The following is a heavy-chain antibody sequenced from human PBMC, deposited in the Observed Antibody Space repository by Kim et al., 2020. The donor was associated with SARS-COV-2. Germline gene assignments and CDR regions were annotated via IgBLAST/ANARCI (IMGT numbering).Heavy chain of an antibody. J-gene: IGHJ4*02. V-gene: IGHV3-30*18. D-gene: IGHD4-17*01. CDR1: GFTFSSYG. Sequence: GGSLRLSCAASGFTFSSYGMHWVRQAPGKGLEWVAVISYDGSNKYYADSVKGRFTISRDNSKNTLYLQMNSLRAEDTAVYYCAKDRSTVTNEDYFDYWGQGTLVTVSS. CDR2: ISYDGSNK. CDR3: AKDRSTVTNEDYFDY.